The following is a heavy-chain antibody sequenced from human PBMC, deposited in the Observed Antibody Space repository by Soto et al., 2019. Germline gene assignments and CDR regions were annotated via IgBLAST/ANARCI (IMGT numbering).Heavy chain of an antibody. V-gene: IGHV3-23*01. CDR3: ARGPFCSTTSCYTSGHLDY. CDR2: ISGSGNST. Sequence: GGSLRLSCAASGFSFTCYALGWVRQAPGKGLEWVSSISGSGNSTYYADSVKGRFTSSRDNSKYTLYLQMNSLRAEDTAVYYCARGPFCSTTSCYTSGHLDYWGQGTLVTVSS. D-gene: IGHD2-2*02. CDR1: GFSFTCYA. J-gene: IGHJ4*02.